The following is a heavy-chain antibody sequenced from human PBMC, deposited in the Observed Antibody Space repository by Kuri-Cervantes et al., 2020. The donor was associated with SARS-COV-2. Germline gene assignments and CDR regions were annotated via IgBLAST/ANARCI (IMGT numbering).Heavy chain of an antibody. CDR2: IIPIFGTA. D-gene: IGHD1-26*01. CDR3: ARGRIVGARGYYYYMDV. CDR1: GGTFSSYA. Sequence: SVKVSCKAAGGTFSSYAISWVRQAPGQGLEWMGRIIPIFGTANYAQKFQGRVTITADESTSTAYMGLSSLRSEDTAVYYCARGRIVGARGYYYYMDVWGKGTTVTVSS. J-gene: IGHJ6*03. V-gene: IGHV1-69*13.